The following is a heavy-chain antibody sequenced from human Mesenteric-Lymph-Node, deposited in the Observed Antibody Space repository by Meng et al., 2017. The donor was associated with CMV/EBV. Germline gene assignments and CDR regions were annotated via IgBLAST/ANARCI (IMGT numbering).Heavy chain of an antibody. D-gene: IGHD3-3*01. J-gene: IGHJ3*02. V-gene: IGHV1-2*02. CDR3: ARGITIFGVVITSGDDAFDI. CDR2: ISPNSGGT. Sequence: ASVKVSCKASGYTFTGYYMHWVRQAPGQGLEWMGWISPNSGGTNYAQKFQGRVTMTRDTSISTAYMELSRLRSDDTAVYYCARGITIFGVVITSGDDAFDIWGQGTMVTVSS. CDR1: GYTFTGYY.